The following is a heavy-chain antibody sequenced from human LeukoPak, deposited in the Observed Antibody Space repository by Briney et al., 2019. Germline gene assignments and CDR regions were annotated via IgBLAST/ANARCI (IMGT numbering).Heavy chain of an antibody. CDR3: ARLWSTDCSGGSCPHQPNY. Sequence: SETLSLTCTVSGGSVSSSSYHWAWIRQPPGKGLEWIGSVFYSGSTYYNPSLKSRVTMSVDTSKNQFSLKLSSVIAADTAVYYCARLWSTDCSGGSCPHQPNYWGQGTLVTVSS. V-gene: IGHV4-39*01. D-gene: IGHD2-15*01. CDR2: VFYSGST. CDR1: GGSVSSSSYH. J-gene: IGHJ4*02.